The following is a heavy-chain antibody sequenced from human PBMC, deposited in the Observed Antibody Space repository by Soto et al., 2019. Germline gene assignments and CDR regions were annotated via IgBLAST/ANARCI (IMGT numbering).Heavy chain of an antibody. CDR3: AKKVKCGPGRQYFDY. J-gene: IGHJ4*02. D-gene: IGHD3-10*01. Sequence: EVQLLESGGGLVQPGGSLRLSCAASGFTFSSYSMSWVRQAPGKGLEWVSGFRTGGDDGTTYYADSVKGGFTISRDNAKKTMVLQMNSLRGEDTAIYYCAKKVKCGPGRQYFDYWGQGTLVPLSS. V-gene: IGHV3-23*01. CDR1: GFTFSSYS. CDR2: FRTGGDDGTT.